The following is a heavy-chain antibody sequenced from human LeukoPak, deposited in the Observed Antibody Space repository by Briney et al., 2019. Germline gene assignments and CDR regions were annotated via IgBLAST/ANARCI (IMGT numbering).Heavy chain of an antibody. CDR2: ISSSSSTI. CDR1: GFTFSSYS. V-gene: IGHV3-48*01. CDR3: AREGARYCSGGSCSTLNAFDI. J-gene: IGHJ3*02. D-gene: IGHD2-15*01. Sequence: GGSLRLSCAASGFTFSSYSMNWVRQAPGKGLEWVSYISSSSSTIYYADSVKGRFTISRDNAKNSLYLQMNSLRAEDTAVYYCAREGARYCSGGSCSTLNAFDIWGQGTMVTVSS.